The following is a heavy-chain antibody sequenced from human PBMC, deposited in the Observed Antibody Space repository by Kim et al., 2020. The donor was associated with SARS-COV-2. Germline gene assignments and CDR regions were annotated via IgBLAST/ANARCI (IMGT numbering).Heavy chain of an antibody. J-gene: IGHJ4*01. V-gene: IGHV1-69*13. D-gene: IGHD2-15*01. Sequence: SVKVSCKASGGTFSSYAISWVRQAPGQGFEWWGGFIPIFGTANYAQKFQGRVTITADESTSPAYMGLSSLKSEDTALYYCARAFDFRGGSFYF. CDR1: GGTFSSYA. CDR3: ARAFDFRGGSFYF. CDR2: FIPIFGTA.